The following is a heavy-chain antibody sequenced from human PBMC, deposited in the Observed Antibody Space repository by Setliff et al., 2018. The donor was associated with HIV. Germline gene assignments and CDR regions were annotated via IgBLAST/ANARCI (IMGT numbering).Heavy chain of an antibody. V-gene: IGHV4-61*09. CDR1: GASMSSGRFS. Sequence: LSLTCSVSGASMSSGRFSYNWIRQPAGKGLRWIGHIYTTGVTDYNPSLKSRVTISLDTSKSQISLNLTSVTGEDTGVYYCARKSMVTTEPLRYWGQGILVTVSS. CDR3: ARKSMVTTEPLRY. CDR2: IYTTGVT. J-gene: IGHJ4*02. D-gene: IGHD4-17*01.